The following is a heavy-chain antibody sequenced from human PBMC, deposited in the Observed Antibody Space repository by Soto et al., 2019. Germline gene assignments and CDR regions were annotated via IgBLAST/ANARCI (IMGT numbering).Heavy chain of an antibody. D-gene: IGHD1-1*01. CDR1: GYTFTSYG. CDR2: ISAYNGNT. V-gene: IGHV1-18*01. J-gene: IGHJ6*02. Sequence: QVQLVQSGAEVKKPGASVKVSCKASGYTFTSYGISWVRQAPGQGLEWMGWISAYNGNTNYAQKLQGRVTMTTDTPTSTAYMELRSLGSEDPAVYYCARANWNGWGGGNGLHYYYGMDVWGQGTTVTVSS. CDR3: ARANWNGWGGGNGLHYYYGMDV.